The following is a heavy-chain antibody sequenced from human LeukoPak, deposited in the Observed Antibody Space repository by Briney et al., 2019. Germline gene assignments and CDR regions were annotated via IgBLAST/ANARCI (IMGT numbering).Heavy chain of an antibody. V-gene: IGHV3-48*01. D-gene: IGHD3-10*01. CDR3: AHLEYYYGSGSYYKKPDY. Sequence: GGSLRLSCAASGFTFSSYSMNWVPQPPAKGREWGSYISSSSSTIYYADSVKVRFTISRDNAKNSLYLQMNSLRAEDTAVYYCAHLEYYYGSGSYYKKPDYWGQGTLVTVS. CDR1: GFTFSSYS. CDR2: ISSSSSTI. J-gene: IGHJ4*02.